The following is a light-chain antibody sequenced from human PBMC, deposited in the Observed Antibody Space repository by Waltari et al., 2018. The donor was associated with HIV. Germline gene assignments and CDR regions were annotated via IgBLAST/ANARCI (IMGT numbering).Light chain of an antibody. J-gene: IGLJ3*02. CDR3: ASWEASLDGGV. CDR1: TANIGTNT. V-gene: IGLV1-44*01. CDR2: SDK. Sequence: QSLLTQPPSASGTPGQRVTISCSGGTANIGTNTVNWYKQLPGTAPTLLIFSDKLRRSGVTARFSGAKAGTSASLASSGRRSDDEAKFIGASWEASLDGGVFGGGTQLTVL.